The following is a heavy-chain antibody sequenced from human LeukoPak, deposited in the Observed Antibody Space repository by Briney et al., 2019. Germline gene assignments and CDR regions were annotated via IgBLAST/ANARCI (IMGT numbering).Heavy chain of an antibody. D-gene: IGHD2-15*01. V-gene: IGHV4-59*01. CDR3: ARDGDIVVVVAATADVDYYGMDV. CDR1: GGSISSYY. CDR2: IYYSGST. J-gene: IGHJ6*02. Sequence: PSETLSLTCTVSGGSISSYYWSWIRQPPGKGLEWIGYIYYSGSTNYNPSLKSRVTISVDTSKNQFSLKLSSVTAADTAVYYCARDGDIVVVVAATADVDYYGMDVWGQGTTVTVSS.